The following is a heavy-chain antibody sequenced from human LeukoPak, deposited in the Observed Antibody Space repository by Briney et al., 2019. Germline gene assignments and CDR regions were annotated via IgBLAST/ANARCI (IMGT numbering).Heavy chain of an antibody. CDR1: GYTFTGYY. CDR3: ARTQGVFYGGNFGAFHI. Sequence: GASVKVSCKASGYTFTGYYMHWVRQAPGQGLEWMGWINPNSGGTNYAQKFQGWVTMTRDTSISTAYMELSRLRSDDTAVYYCARTQGVFYGGNFGAFHIWGQGTMVTVSS. V-gene: IGHV1-2*04. D-gene: IGHD4-23*01. CDR2: INPNSGGT. J-gene: IGHJ3*02.